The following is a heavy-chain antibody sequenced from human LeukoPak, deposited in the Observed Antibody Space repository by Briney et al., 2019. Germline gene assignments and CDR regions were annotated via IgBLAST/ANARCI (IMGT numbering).Heavy chain of an antibody. D-gene: IGHD5-18*01. J-gene: IGHJ4*02. CDR2: ISYDGSNK. Sequence: GGSLRLSCAASGFTFSSYAMHWVRQAPGKGLEWVAVISYDGSNKYYADSVKGRFTISRGNSKNTLYLQMNSLRAEDTAVYYCARDSGYSYGRGYFDYWGQGTLVTVSS. V-gene: IGHV3-30*04. CDR1: GFTFSSYA. CDR3: ARDSGYSYGRGYFDY.